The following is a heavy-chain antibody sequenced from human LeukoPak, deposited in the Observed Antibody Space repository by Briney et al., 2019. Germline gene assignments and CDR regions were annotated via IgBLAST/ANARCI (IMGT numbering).Heavy chain of an antibody. J-gene: IGHJ4*02. D-gene: IGHD6-19*01. CDR2: IYTSGST. CDR3: ARASSSGWYRRFDY. CDR1: GGSISSGSYY. V-gene: IGHV4-61*02. Sequence: SQTLSLTCSVSGGSISSGSYYWSWIRQPAGKGLEWIGRIYTSGSTNYNPSLKSRVTISVDTSKNQFSLKLSSVTAADTAVYYCARASSSGWYRRFDYWGQGTLVTVSS.